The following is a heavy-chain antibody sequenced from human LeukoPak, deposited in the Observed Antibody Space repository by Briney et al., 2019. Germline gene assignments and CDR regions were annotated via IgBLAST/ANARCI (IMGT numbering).Heavy chain of an antibody. D-gene: IGHD1-26*01. V-gene: IGHV1-2*06. Sequence: ASVNVSCKASGYTFTGYYMHWVRQAPGQGREWMGRINPNSGGTNYAQKFQGRVTMTRDTSSSTAYMELSRLRCDDTAVYYCARRSGSYPTFGYWGQGTLVTVSS. CDR3: ARRSGSYPTFGY. CDR1: GYTFTGYY. CDR2: INPNSGGT. J-gene: IGHJ4*02.